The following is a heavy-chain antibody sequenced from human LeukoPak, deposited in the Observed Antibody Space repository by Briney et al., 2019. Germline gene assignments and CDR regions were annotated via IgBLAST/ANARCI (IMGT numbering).Heavy chain of an antibody. V-gene: IGHV1-2*04. D-gene: IGHD3-22*01. CDR1: GYTFTGYY. CDR2: INPNSGGT. J-gene: IGHJ4*02. Sequence: ASVKVSCKASGYTFTGYYMHWVRQAPGQGLEWMGWINPNSGGTNYAQKFQGWVTMTRDTSISTAYMELSRLRSDDTAVYYCARELNRDYYYDSSGYDYWGRGTLVTVSS. CDR3: ARELNRDYYYDSSGYDY.